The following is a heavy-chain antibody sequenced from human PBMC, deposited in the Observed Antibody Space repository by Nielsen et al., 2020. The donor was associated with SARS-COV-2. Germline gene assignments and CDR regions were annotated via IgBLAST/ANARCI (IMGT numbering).Heavy chain of an antibody. CDR3: ARYASEYYYYYYLDV. V-gene: IGHV5-10-1*01. J-gene: IGHJ6*03. D-gene: IGHD2-2*01. CDR2: IDPSDSYV. CDR1: GYSFTSHW. Sequence: KVSCKGSGYSFTSHWITWVRQMPGKGLEWMGWIDPSDSYVDYSPSFQGHVAISADKSISTAYLQWSSLKASDTAMYYCARYASEYYYYYYLDVWGTGTTVTVPS.